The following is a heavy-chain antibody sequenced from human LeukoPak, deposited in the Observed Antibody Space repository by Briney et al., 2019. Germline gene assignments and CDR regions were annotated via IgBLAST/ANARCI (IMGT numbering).Heavy chain of an antibody. D-gene: IGHD3-10*01. CDR3: AKSYGSGSHNWFYP. V-gene: IGHV3-7*03. J-gene: IGHJ5*02. Sequence: GGSLRLSCAASGFTFSSYWMSWVRQAPGKGLEWVANIKQDGSEKYYVDSVKGRFTISRDNAKNSLYLQMNSLRAEDTAVYYCAKSYGSGSHNWFYPWGQGILVTVSS. CDR2: IKQDGSEK. CDR1: GFTFSSYW.